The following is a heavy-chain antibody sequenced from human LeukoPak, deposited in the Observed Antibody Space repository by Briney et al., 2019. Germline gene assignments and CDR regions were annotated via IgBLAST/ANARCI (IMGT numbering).Heavy chain of an antibody. CDR2: IHYSGST. Sequence: SETLSLTCTVSGGSISSYYWSWIRQPPGKGLEWIGYIHYSGSTNYNPSLKSRVAISVDTSKNQFSLKLSSVTAADTAVYYCARTTEGGYTYGYFYYYYMDVWGKGTTVTISS. V-gene: IGHV4-59*01. CDR3: ARTTEGGYTYGYFYYYYMDV. J-gene: IGHJ6*03. CDR1: GGSISSYY. D-gene: IGHD5-18*01.